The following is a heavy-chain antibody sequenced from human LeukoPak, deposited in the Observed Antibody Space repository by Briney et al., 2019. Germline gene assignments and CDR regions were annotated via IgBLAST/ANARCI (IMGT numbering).Heavy chain of an antibody. CDR3: ASVGDEYDYGDYRYFQH. D-gene: IGHD4-17*01. V-gene: IGHV4-4*07. Sequence: SETLSLTCTVSGGSISTYYWSWIRQPAGKGLEWIGRIYTSGSTNYNPSLKSRVTMSVDTSKKQFSLKLSSVTAADTAVYYSASVGDEYDYGDYRYFQHWGQGTLVSVSS. CDR1: GGSISTYY. CDR2: IYTSGST. J-gene: IGHJ1*01.